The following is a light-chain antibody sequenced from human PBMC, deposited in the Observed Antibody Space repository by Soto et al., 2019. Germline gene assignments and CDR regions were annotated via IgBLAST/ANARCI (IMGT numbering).Light chain of an antibody. Sequence: EIVLTQSPGTLSLSPGERTTLSCRASQSVSSNYLVWYQQKPGQAPRLLIYGASSRATGIPDRFSGSGSGTDFTLTISRLEPEDSAVYYCQQYGMSPWTFGQGTKVEIK. CDR2: GAS. CDR3: QQYGMSPWT. V-gene: IGKV3-20*01. J-gene: IGKJ1*01. CDR1: QSVSSNY.